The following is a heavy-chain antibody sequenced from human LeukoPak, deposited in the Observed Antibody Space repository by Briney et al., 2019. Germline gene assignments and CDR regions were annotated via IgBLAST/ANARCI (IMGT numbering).Heavy chain of an antibody. Sequence: ASGKVSCKASGYSFSSYAINWVRQASGQGLEWGGWMNTASGDTGPAQKFQGRGTMTWDTSINTTYIELKSLESEDTAVYYCAREDIVMSNDAFDIWGQGTRVIVSS. CDR2: MNTASGDT. V-gene: IGHV1-8*01. J-gene: IGHJ3*02. D-gene: IGHD2-15*01. CDR3: AREDIVMSNDAFDI. CDR1: GYSFSSYA.